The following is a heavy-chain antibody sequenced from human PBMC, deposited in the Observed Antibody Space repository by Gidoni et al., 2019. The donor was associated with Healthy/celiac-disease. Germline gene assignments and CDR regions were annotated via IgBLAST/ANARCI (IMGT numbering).Heavy chain of an antibody. D-gene: IGHD4-17*01. CDR2: IYSGGST. Sequence: EVQLVESGGGLVQPGGSLRLSCAASGFTVSSNYMSWVRQAPGKGLEWVSFIYSGGSTYYADSVKGRFTISRDNSKNTLYLQMNSLRAEDTAVYYCARANGDVPSFDYWGQGTLVTVSS. V-gene: IGHV3-66*02. J-gene: IGHJ4*02. CDR1: GFTVSSNY. CDR3: ARANGDVPSFDY.